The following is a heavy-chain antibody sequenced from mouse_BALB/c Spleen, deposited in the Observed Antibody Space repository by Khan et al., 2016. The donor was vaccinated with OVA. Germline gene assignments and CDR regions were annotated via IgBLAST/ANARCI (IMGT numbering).Heavy chain of an antibody. CDR2: IFPGTGTT. CDR3: ARGDFGNYGFVF. D-gene: IGHD2-1*01. J-gene: IGHJ3*01. V-gene: IGHV1S132*01. Sequence: QVQLQQSGAELVKPGASVKLSCKTSGYIFTSYWIQWVKQRPGQGLGWIGQIFPGTGTTYYNENFKGKATLTVDTSSSTAYMHLSSLTSEDSAVYFCARGDFGNYGFVFWDQGTLVTVAP. CDR1: GYIFTSYW.